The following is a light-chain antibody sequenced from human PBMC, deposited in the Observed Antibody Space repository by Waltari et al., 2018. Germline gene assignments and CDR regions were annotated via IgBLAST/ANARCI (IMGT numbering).Light chain of an antibody. CDR2: EGS. CDR3: CSYAGSSTYV. Sequence: QSALTQPASVSGSPGQSITISCTGTSSAVGRYNLVSWYQQHPGKAPKLMIYEGSKRPSGVSNRFSGSKSGNTASLTISGLQAEDEADYYCCSYAGSSTYVFGTETKVTVL. CDR1: SSAVGRYNL. V-gene: IGLV2-23*01. J-gene: IGLJ1*01.